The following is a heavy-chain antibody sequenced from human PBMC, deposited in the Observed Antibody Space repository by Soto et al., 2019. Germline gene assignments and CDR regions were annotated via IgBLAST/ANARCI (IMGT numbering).Heavy chain of an antibody. Sequence: PSETLSLTCTVSGGSISSYYWSWIRKTTGKGLEWIGYIYYSGSTNYNPSLKSRVTISVDTSKNQFSLKLSSVTAADTAVYYCARVRPVAGTWSPFWFDPWGQGTLVTVSS. CDR3: ARVRPVAGTWSPFWFDP. V-gene: IGHV4-59*01. CDR2: IYYSGST. D-gene: IGHD6-19*01. J-gene: IGHJ5*02. CDR1: GGSISSYY.